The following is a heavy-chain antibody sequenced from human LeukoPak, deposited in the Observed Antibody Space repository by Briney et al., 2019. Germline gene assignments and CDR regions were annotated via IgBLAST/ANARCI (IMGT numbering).Heavy chain of an antibody. CDR2: IYYSGST. J-gene: IGHJ3*02. CDR1: GGSISSSSCY. Sequence: SETLSLTCTVSGGSISSSSCYWGWIRQPPGKGLEWIGSIYYSGSTYYNPSLKSRVTISVDTSKNQFSLKLSSVTAADTAVYYCASDHDAFDIWGQGTMVTVSS. V-gene: IGHV4-39*01. CDR3: ASDHDAFDI.